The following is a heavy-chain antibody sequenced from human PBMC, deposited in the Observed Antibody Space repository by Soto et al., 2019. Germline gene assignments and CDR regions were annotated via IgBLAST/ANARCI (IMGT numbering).Heavy chain of an antibody. CDR3: AKRDADPGSLEYYYGKNV. V-gene: IGHV3-23*01. CDR1: GFTFSSYA. Sequence: PGGSLRLSCAASGFTFSSYAMSWVRQAPGKGLEWVSAISGSGGSTYYADSVKGRFTISRVNSKTTLYLQMNRLRDEDLAVYYCAKRDADPGSLEYYYGKNVWCQGTT. CDR2: ISGSGGST. D-gene: IGHD3-10*01. J-gene: IGHJ6*01.